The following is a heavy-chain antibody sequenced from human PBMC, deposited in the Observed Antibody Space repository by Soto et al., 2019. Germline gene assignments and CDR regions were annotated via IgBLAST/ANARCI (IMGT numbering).Heavy chain of an antibody. CDR3: ARDQAVAGFDV. CDR2: ITPILRTR. J-gene: IGHJ4*02. CDR1: GGTFSTYT. Sequence: QVQLVQSGAAVKKPGSSVKVSCKASGGTFSTYTFTWVRQAPGQGLEWMGGITPILRTRHYAQKFQGRVTINADDSTRTLYMELSTLRSEDTAVYYCARDQAVAGFDVWGQGTLVTVSS. V-gene: IGHV1-69*01. D-gene: IGHD6-19*01.